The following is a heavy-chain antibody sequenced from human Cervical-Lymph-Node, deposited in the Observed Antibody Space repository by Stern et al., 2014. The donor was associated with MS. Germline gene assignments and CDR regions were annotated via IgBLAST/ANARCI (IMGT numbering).Heavy chain of an antibody. V-gene: IGHV4-59*01. D-gene: IGHD2-15*01. CDR1: GVSITNYY. CDR2: MFYSGSP. CDR3: ARGGVDYYFGMDV. J-gene: IGHJ6*02. Sequence: QVKLQESGPGLVKPSETLSLTCTVSGVSITNYYWSWIRQPPGQGLEWRGQMFYSGSPNYNPSLKSRFTISVDTSKKQFSLKVNSVTTADTAVYYCARGGVDYYFGMDVWGQGTTVTVS.